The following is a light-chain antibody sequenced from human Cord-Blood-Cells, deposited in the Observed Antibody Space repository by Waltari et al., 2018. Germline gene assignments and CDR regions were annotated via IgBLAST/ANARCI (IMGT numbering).Light chain of an antibody. CDR2: AAS. Sequence: DIQMTQSPSSLSASVGDRVTITCRASQSISSYLNWYQQKPGKAPKLLIYAASSLQSGVPSRFSGSGSGTVVPHTVSRLQPEDFATYYCQQSYSTPPWTFGQGTKVEIK. CDR3: QQSYSTPPWT. V-gene: IGKV1-39*01. CDR1: QSISSY. J-gene: IGKJ1*01.